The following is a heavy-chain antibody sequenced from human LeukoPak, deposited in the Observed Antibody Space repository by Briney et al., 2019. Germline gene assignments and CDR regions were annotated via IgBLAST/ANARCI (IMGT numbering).Heavy chain of an antibody. J-gene: IGHJ6*03. CDR3: ARDGYEYYYYYYMDV. CDR2: ISYDGSNK. V-gene: IGHV3-30*04. D-gene: IGHD5-12*01. Sequence: GGSLRLSCAASGFTFSRYGMHWVRQAPGKGLEWVTAISYDGSNKYYADSVKGRFTISRDNSKNTLYVQMNSLRAEDTAVYYCARDGYEYYYYYYMDVWGKGTTVTVSS. CDR1: GFTFSRYG.